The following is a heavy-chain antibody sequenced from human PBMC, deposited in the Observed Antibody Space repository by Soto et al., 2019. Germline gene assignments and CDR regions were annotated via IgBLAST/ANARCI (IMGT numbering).Heavy chain of an antibody. CDR3: ARDGCSGGSCYGGDYYYYCLDV. CDR2: IIPIFGTA. CDR1: GGTFSSYA. V-gene: IGHV1-69*01. D-gene: IGHD2-15*01. J-gene: IGHJ6*04. Sequence: VQLVQSGAEVKKPGSSVKVSCKASGGTFSSYAISWVRQAPGQGLEWMGGIIPIFGTANYAQKFQGRVTITADESTSTAYMELSSPGCEDTAVYYCARDGCSGGSCYGGDYYYYCLDVWGNRTTLAVSS.